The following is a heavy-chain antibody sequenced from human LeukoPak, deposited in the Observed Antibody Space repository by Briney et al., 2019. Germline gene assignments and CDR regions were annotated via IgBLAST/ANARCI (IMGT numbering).Heavy chain of an antibody. CDR2: IYYSGST. Sequence: SETLSLTCTVSGGSISSYYWSWIRQPPGKGLEWMGYIYYSGSTNYNPPLKSRVTISVDTSKNQFSQKLSSVTAADTAVYYCARVVNEDDFWSGYNYYYYYMDVWGKGTTVTVSS. CDR3: ARVVNEDDFWSGYNYYYYYMDV. D-gene: IGHD3-3*01. CDR1: GGSISSYY. J-gene: IGHJ6*03. V-gene: IGHV4-59*01.